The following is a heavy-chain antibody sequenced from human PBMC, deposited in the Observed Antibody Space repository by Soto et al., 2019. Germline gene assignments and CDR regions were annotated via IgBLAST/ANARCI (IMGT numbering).Heavy chain of an antibody. CDR1: GGSFTYT. J-gene: IGHJ6*02. V-gene: IGHV1-69*13. CDR2: IIPIFGTA. D-gene: IGHD5-18*01. CDR3: ARLHSHGTYGMDV. Sequence: SVKVSCKASGGSFTYTLSWVRQAPGQGLEWMGGIIPIFGTANYAQKFQGRVTITAGESTKTAYMELSTLRSEDTAVYYCARLHSHGTYGMDVWGQGTTVTVS.